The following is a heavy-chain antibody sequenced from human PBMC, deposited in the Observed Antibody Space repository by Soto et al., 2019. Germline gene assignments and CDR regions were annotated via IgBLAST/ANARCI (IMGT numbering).Heavy chain of an antibody. CDR2: ISYDGSNK. Sequence: QVQLVESGGGVVQPGRSLRLSCAASGFTFSSYGMHWVRQAPGKGLERVAVISYDGSNKYYADSVKGRFTLSRDNSKNTLYLQMNSLRAEDTAVYYCAKAQNVDIVVVVAALGYWGQGTLVTVSS. J-gene: IGHJ4*02. CDR3: AKAQNVDIVVVVAALGY. D-gene: IGHD2-15*01. V-gene: IGHV3-30*18. CDR1: GFTFSSYG.